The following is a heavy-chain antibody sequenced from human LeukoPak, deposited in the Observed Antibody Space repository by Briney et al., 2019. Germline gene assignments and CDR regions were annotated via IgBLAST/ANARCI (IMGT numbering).Heavy chain of an antibody. J-gene: IGHJ4*02. Sequence: SETLSLTCVVSGHSISSSNWWGWIRQPPGKGLEWIGYIYYSGSTYYNPSLKSRVTMSVDTSKNQFSLKLCSVTAVDTAVYYCARSLAVAGKSAYFDYWGQGTLVTVSS. CDR3: ARSLAVAGKSAYFDY. CDR1: GHSISSSNW. V-gene: IGHV4-28*01. D-gene: IGHD6-19*01. CDR2: IYYSGST.